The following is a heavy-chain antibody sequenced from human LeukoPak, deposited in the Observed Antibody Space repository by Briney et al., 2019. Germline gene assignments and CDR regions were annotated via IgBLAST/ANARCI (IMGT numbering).Heavy chain of an antibody. D-gene: IGHD3-10*01. V-gene: IGHV4-34*01. CDR3: ARITMVRGAGAFDI. J-gene: IGHJ3*02. CDR2: INHSGST. CDR1: GGSFSGYY. Sequence: SETLSLTCAVYGGSFSGYYWSWIRQPPGKGLEWIGEINHSGSTNYNPSLKSRVTISVDTSKNQFSLKLSSVTAADTAVYYCARITMVRGAGAFDIWGQGTMVTVSS.